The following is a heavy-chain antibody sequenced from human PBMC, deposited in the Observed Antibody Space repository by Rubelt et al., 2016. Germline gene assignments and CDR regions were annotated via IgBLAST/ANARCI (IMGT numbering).Heavy chain of an antibody. Sequence: QVQLVQSGTEVKKPGASVKVSCKASGYTFTSYGMSWVRQAPGQGLEWMGWISAYNGNTMYAQKFQGRVTVTTDTSASTTYLELSNLRVEDTAVYYCSRDEDYWGQGALVTVSS. V-gene: IGHV1-18*01. CDR2: ISAYNGNT. CDR1: GYTFTSYG. J-gene: IGHJ4*02. CDR3: SRDEDY.